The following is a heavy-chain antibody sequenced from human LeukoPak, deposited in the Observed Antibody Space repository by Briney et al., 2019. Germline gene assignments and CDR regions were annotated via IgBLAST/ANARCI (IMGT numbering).Heavy chain of an antibody. CDR1: SASISSSPYF. CDR3: AANSADYNTLGSSYKV. V-gene: IGHV4-39*02. D-gene: IGHD3-10*01. CDR2: ISYTGTA. J-gene: IGHJ4*02. Sequence: SETLSLTCTVSSASISSSPYFWAWIRQSPGKGLEWVGTISYTGTAYYNPSLKSRVTISVDTSKNHFSLKLSSVTAADTAVYYCAANSADYNTLGSSYKVWGQGTLVTVSS.